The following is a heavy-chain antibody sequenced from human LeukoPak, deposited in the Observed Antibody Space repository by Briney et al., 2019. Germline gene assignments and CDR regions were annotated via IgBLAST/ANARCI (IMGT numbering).Heavy chain of an antibody. V-gene: IGHV3-30*02. CDR2: IRYDGNDK. CDR1: GLTFRSHG. D-gene: IGHD5-18*01. J-gene: IGHJ4*02. CDR3: AREGYSYDY. Sequence: GGSLRLSCVTSGLTFRSHGMHWVRQAPGKGLGWVAFIRYDGNDKYYVDSVKGRFTISRDNAKNTLYLQMNSLRAEDTAVYYCAREGYSYDYWGQGTLVTVSS.